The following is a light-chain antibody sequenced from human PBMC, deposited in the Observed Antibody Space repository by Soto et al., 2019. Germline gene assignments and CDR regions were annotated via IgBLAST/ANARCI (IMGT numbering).Light chain of an antibody. CDR1: QSVSNTY. CDR3: QQHGDSPWT. V-gene: IGKV3-20*01. Sequence: EIVLTQSPGTLSLSPGESATLSCRASQSVSNTYLAWYQQKPGQAPRLLIYGASSRATGIPDRFSGSGSGTDFTLAISRLEAEDFAVYFCQQHGDSPWTFGQGTKVDIK. CDR2: GAS. J-gene: IGKJ1*01.